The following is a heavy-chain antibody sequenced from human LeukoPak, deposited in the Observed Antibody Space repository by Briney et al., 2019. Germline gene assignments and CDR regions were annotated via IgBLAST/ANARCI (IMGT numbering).Heavy chain of an antibody. CDR3: AKDSFRSSSGVDP. J-gene: IGHJ5*02. CDR1: GFTFSSYA. CDR2: IRSSGGST. D-gene: IGHD6-19*01. Sequence: TGGSLRHSRAPSGFTFSSYAMTWVRPPPPRGLQWVSAIRSSGGSTYYADSVKGRFTISRDNSKNTLFLQMNSLRAEDTAVYYCAKDSFRSSSGVDPWGQGTLVTVSS. V-gene: IGHV3-23*01.